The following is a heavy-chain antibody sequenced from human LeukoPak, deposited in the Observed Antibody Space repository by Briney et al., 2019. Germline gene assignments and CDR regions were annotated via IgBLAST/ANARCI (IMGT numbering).Heavy chain of an antibody. V-gene: IGHV1-46*01. CDR3: AREVIAAPGAAWFDP. Sequence: GASVKVSCKASGYTFTSYYMHWVRQAPGQGLAWMGIINPSGGSTSYAQKFQGRVTMTRDTSTSTVYMELSSLRSEDTAVYYCAREVIAAPGAAWFDPWGQGTLVTVSS. J-gene: IGHJ5*02. CDR1: GYTFTSYY. D-gene: IGHD6-6*01. CDR2: INPSGGST.